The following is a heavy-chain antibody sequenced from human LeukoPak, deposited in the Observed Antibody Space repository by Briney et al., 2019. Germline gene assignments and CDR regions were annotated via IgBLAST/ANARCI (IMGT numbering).Heavy chain of an antibody. V-gene: IGHV3-23*01. CDR3: ARVGYCSSTSCYTDTGGDFDY. J-gene: IGHJ4*02. CDR1: GFTFSSYA. Sequence: SGGSLRLSCAASGFTFSSYAMSWVRQAPGKGLEWVSAISGSGGSTYYADSVKGRFTISRDNSKNTLYLQMNSLRAEDTAVYYCARVGYCSSTSCYTDTGGDFDYWGQGTLVTVSS. D-gene: IGHD2-2*02. CDR2: ISGSGGST.